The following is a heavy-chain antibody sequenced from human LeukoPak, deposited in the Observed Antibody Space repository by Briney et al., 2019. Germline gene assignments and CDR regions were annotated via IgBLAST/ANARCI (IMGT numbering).Heavy chain of an antibody. CDR2: IYWDDDK. J-gene: IGHJ4*02. D-gene: IGHD2-15*01. CDR1: GFSLSTSGVG. V-gene: IGHV2-5*02. Sequence: ESGPTLVKPTQTLTLTCTFSGFSLSTSGVGVGWIRQPPGKALEWLALIYWDDDKRYSPSLKSRLTITKDTSKNQVVLTMTNMDPVDTATYYCAHRGGYCSGGSCYSRGLVRWGQGTLVTVSS. CDR3: AHRGGYCSGGSCYSRGLVR.